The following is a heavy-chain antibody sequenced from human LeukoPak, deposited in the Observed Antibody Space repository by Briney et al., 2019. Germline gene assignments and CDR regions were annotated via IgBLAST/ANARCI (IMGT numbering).Heavy chain of an antibody. CDR2: ITGGGSGI. J-gene: IGHJ4*02. CDR3: AKWGDYDVLTGYYVSDY. CDR1: GFTFSNYA. D-gene: IGHD3-9*01. Sequence: YPGGSLRLSCAASGFTFSNYAMSWVRQAPGKGLEWVSAITGGGSGIYYADSMKSRFTISRDNSKNTLYLQINGLSAEDTAVYYCAKWGDYDVLTGYYVSDYWGQGTLVTVSS. V-gene: IGHV3-23*01.